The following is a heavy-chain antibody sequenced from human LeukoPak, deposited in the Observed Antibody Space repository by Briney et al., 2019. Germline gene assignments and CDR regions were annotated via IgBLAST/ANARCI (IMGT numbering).Heavy chain of an antibody. V-gene: IGHV3-7*01. Sequence: GGSLRLSCAASGFTFSSYWMSWVRQAPGKGLEWVANIKQDGSEKYYLDSVKGRLTISRDNAKNSLFLQMNSLRAEDTAVYYCARDYYYDSSGLSAYWGQGTLVTVSS. CDR2: IKQDGSEK. CDR1: GFTFSSYW. D-gene: IGHD3-22*01. J-gene: IGHJ4*02. CDR3: ARDYYYDSSGLSAY.